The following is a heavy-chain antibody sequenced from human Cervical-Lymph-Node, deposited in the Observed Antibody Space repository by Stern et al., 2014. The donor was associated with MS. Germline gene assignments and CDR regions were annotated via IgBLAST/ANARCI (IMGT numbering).Heavy chain of an antibody. CDR3: ARGGSGDRPDFDY. CDR2: INPNSGGT. J-gene: IGHJ4*02. V-gene: IGHV1-2*04. CDR1: GYTFTGYY. D-gene: IGHD3-10*01. Sequence: VQLVESGAEVKKPGASVKVSCKASGYTFTGYYMHWVRQAPGQGLEWMGWINPNSGGTNYAQKFQGWVTLTRDTSISTAYMAPGRRRSEDTAVYYCARGGSGDRPDFDYWGQGTLVTVSS.